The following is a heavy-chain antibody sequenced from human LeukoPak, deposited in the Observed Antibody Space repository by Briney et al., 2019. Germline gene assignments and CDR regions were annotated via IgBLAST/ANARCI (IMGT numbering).Heavy chain of an antibody. CDR1: GGSFSGYY. D-gene: IGHD3-22*01. CDR2: INHSGST. J-gene: IGHJ4*02. V-gene: IGHV4-34*01. Sequence: SETLSLTCAVYGGSFSGYYWSWIRQPPGKGLEWIGEINHSGSTNYNPSLKSRVTISVDTSKNQFSLKLSSVTAADTAVYYCARHARPRYYYDSSGYRLDYWGQGTLVTVSP. CDR3: ARHARPRYYYDSSGYRLDY.